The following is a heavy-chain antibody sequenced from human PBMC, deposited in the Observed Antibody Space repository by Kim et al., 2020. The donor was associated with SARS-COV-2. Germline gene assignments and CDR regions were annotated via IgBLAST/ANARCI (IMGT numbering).Heavy chain of an antibody. D-gene: IGHD2-2*01. CDR1: GFTFSSYA. CDR2: ISGSGGST. V-gene: IGHV3-23*01. CDR3: AKWSRMGFLVVPAKLNDAFDI. Sequence: GGSLRLSCAASGFTFSSYAMSWVRQAPGKGLEWVSAISGSGGSTYYADSVKGRFTISRDNSKNTLYLQMNSLRAEDTAVYYCAKWSRMGFLVVPAKLNDAFDIWGQGTMVTVSS. J-gene: IGHJ3*02.